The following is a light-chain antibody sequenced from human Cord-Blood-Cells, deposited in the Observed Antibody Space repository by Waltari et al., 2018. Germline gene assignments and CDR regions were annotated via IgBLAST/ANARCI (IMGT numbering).Light chain of an antibody. CDR3: QQSYSTPPT. J-gene: IGKJ1*01. V-gene: IGKV1-39*01. CDR1: QSISSY. CDR2: AAS. Sequence: DIQLTPSPSSLCASVGDRGTITCRASQSISSYLNWYQQKPGKAPKLLIYAASSLQSGLPSRFSDSGSGTDFTLTISSLQPEDFATYYCQQSYSTPPTFGQGTKVEIK.